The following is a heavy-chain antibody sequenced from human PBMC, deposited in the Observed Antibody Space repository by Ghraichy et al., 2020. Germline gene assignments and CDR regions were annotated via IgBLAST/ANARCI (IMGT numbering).Heavy chain of an antibody. V-gene: IGHV3-30*18. J-gene: IGHJ4*02. D-gene: IGHD3-16*02. CDR2: ISYDGSNK. Sequence: GGSLRLSCAASGFTFSSYGMHWVRQAPGKGLEWVAVISYDGSNKYYADSVKGRFTISRDNSKNTLYLQMNSLRAEDTAVYYCAKSIGGTYYDYIWGSYRYVSDSFDYWGQGTLVTVSS. CDR1: GFTFSSYG. CDR3: AKSIGGTYYDYIWGSYRYVSDSFDY.